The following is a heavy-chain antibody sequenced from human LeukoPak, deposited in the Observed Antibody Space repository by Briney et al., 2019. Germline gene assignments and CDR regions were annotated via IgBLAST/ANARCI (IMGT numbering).Heavy chain of an antibody. D-gene: IGHD5-12*01. V-gene: IGHV4-34*01. CDR1: GGSFSGYY. CDR3: ARVLVQGNGYSGYDEPFDY. CDR2: INHSGST. J-gene: IGHJ4*02. Sequence: SETLSLTCAVYGGSFSGYYWSWIRQPPGKGLEWIGEINHSGSTNYNPSLKSRVTISVDTSKNQFSLRLSSVTAADTAVYYCARVLVQGNGYSGYDEPFDYWGQGTLVTVSS.